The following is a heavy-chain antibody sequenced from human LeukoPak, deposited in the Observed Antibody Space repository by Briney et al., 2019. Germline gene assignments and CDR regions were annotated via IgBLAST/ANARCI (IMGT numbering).Heavy chain of an antibody. CDR3: ARDWSGYDSY. J-gene: IGHJ4*02. Sequence: ASVKVSCKASGYSFTGYYMHWVRQAPGQGPEWVGWINPNSGGTNYAQKFQGRVTMTRDTSISTAYMELSRLRSDDTAVYYCARDWSGYDSYWGQGTLVTVSS. V-gene: IGHV1-2*02. CDR1: GYSFTGYY. D-gene: IGHD5-12*01. CDR2: INPNSGGT.